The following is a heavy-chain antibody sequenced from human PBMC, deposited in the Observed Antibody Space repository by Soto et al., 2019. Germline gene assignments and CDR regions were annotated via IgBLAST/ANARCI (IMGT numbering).Heavy chain of an antibody. D-gene: IGHD5-18*01. V-gene: IGHV4-31*03. CDR3: GRDGRGGNSYVVDVFDM. CDR1: GGSISSGGYS. Sequence: QVQLQESGPRLVKPSHTLSLTCTVSGGSISSGGYSWTWIRQHPGKGLEWIGYIYYGGSTYYNPSLKSRLTISVDTSKNQFSLKLNSVTAADTAVYYCGRDGRGGNSYVVDVFDMWGQGTMVTVSS. J-gene: IGHJ3*02. CDR2: IYYGGST.